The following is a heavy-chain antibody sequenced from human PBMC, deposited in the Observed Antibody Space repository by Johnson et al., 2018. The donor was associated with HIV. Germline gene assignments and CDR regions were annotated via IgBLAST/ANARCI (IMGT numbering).Heavy chain of an antibody. D-gene: IGHD6-13*01. CDR3: AKDRKGSSSWLRSGVAFDI. V-gene: IGHV3-66*02. J-gene: IGHJ3*02. CDR1: GFSVSSNY. CDR2: IYSGGTT. Sequence: VQLVESGRGVVQPGRSLRLSCAASGFSVSSNYMTWVPQAPGKGLEWVSVIYSGGTTWYADSVKGRFTISRDNAKNSLYLQMNSLRAEDTALYYCAKDRKGSSSWLRSGVAFDIWGQGTMVTVSS.